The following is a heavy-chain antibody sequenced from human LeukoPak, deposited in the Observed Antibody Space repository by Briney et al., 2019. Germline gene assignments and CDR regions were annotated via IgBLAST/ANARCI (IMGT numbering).Heavy chain of an antibody. Sequence: GGSLRLSCAASGFTFRSYGMHWVRQAPGKGLEWVSSISRSSSYIYYADSVKGRFTISRDKAKNSLYLKMNSLRAEDTAVYYCAELGITMIGGVWGKGTTVTISS. D-gene: IGHD3-10*02. CDR3: AELGITMIGGV. CDR1: GFTFRSYG. V-gene: IGHV3-21*01. J-gene: IGHJ6*04. CDR2: ISRSSSYI.